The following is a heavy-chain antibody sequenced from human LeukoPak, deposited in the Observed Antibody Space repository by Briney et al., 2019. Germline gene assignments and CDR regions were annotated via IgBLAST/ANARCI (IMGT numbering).Heavy chain of an antibody. J-gene: IGHJ4*02. V-gene: IGHV3-7*01. CDR3: ARDPTIFGVVIVPDY. Sequence: GGSLRLPCAASGFTFSSYLMSWVRQAPGKGLEWVANIKQDESEKYYVDSVKGRFTISRDNAKNSLYLQMNSLRAEDTAVYYCARDPTIFGVVIVPDYWGQGTLVTVSS. CDR1: GFTFSSYL. D-gene: IGHD3-3*01. CDR2: IKQDESEK.